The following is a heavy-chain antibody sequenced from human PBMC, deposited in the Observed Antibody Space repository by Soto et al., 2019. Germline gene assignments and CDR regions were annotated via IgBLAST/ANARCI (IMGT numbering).Heavy chain of an antibody. Sequence: GGSLRLSCAASGSTFSSYAMHWVRQAPGKGLEWVAVISHDGSNKYYADSVKGRFTISRDNSKNTLYLQMNSLRAEDTAVYYCARDQGMDNWNFYYGMDVWGQGTTVTVSS. CDR2: ISHDGSNK. V-gene: IGHV3-30-3*01. CDR3: ARDQGMDNWNFYYGMDV. CDR1: GSTFSSYA. J-gene: IGHJ6*02. D-gene: IGHD1-20*01.